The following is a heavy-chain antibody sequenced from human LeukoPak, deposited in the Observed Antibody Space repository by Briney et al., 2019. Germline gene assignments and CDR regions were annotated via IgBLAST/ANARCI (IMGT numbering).Heavy chain of an antibody. CDR1: GGSISSYY. CDR3: ARCTDSGGVDY. J-gene: IGHJ4*02. V-gene: IGHV4-59*01. Sequence: PSETLSLTCTVSGGSISSYYWSWIRQPPGKGLEWIGYIYYSGGTNYNPSLKSRVTISVDTSKNQFSLKLSSVTAADTAVYYCARCTDSGGVDYWGQGTLVTVSS. CDR2: IYYSGGT. D-gene: IGHD3-16*01.